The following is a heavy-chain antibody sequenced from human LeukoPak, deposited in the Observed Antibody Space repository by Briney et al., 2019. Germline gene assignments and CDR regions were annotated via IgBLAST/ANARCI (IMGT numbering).Heavy chain of an antibody. Sequence: GGSLRLSCAASGSGFTFNNYWMHWVRQAPGKGLVWVSRINADGSTTSYADSVRGRFAISRDNAKNTLYLQMNSLKTEDTAVYYCTTDRNIGWPDYWGQGTLVTVSS. CDR2: INADGSTT. D-gene: IGHD2/OR15-2a*01. CDR1: GSGFTFNNYW. V-gene: IGHV3-74*01. CDR3: TTDRNIGWPDY. J-gene: IGHJ4*02.